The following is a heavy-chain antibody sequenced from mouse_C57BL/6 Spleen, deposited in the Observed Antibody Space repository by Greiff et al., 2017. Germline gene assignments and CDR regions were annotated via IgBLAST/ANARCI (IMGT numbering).Heavy chain of an antibody. CDR3: ARVTAQVHYFDY. Sequence: QVQLQQPGPELVRPGSSVKMSCKASGYTFTSYWMHWVKQRPIQGLEWIGNINPSDSDTHYNQKFKGKATLTVDKSSSTAYMQLSSLTSEDSAVSYCARVTAQVHYFDYWGQGTTLTVSS. CDR2: INPSDSDT. V-gene: IGHV1-52*01. D-gene: IGHD3-2*02. CDR1: GYTFTSYW. J-gene: IGHJ2*01.